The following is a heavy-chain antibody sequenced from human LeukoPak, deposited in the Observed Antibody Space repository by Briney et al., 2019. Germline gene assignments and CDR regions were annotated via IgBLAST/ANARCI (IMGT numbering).Heavy chain of an antibody. CDR3: TRGRRATHDY. J-gene: IGHJ4*02. V-gene: IGHV3-49*04. D-gene: IGHD1-26*01. CDR2: IRSKAYGGTT. Sequence: GGSLRLSCTASGFTFGDYSMIWVRQAPGKGLEWVGFIRSKAYGGTTEYAASVKGRFTISRDDSKSIAYLQMNSLKTEDTAVYYCTRGRRATHDYWGQGTLVTVSS. CDR1: GFTFGDYS.